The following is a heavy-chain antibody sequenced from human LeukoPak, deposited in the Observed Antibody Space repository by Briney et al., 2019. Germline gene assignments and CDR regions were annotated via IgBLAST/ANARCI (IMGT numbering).Heavy chain of an antibody. CDR3: TTDYDY. V-gene: IGHV3-30-3*01. CDR1: GYTFTGYY. Sequence: SCKASGYTFTGYYMHWVRQAPGKGLEWVAVISYDGSNKYYADSVKGRFTISRDNSKNTLYLQMNSLRAEDTAVYYCTTDYDYWGQGALVTVSS. CDR2: ISYDGSNK. J-gene: IGHJ4*02.